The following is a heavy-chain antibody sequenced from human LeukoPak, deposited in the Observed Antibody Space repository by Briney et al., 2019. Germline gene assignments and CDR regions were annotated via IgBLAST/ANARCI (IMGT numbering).Heavy chain of an antibody. CDR3: ARASGRGAVASPIDY. V-gene: IGHV4-4*02. D-gene: IGHD6-19*01. CDR1: GGSISSSNW. CDR2: IYHSGST. Sequence: SGTLSLTCAVSGGSISSSNWWSWVRQPPGKGLEWIGEIYHSGSTNYNPSLKSRVTISVDKSKNQFSLKLSSVTAADTAVYYCARASGRGAVASPIDYWGQGTLVTVSS. J-gene: IGHJ4*02.